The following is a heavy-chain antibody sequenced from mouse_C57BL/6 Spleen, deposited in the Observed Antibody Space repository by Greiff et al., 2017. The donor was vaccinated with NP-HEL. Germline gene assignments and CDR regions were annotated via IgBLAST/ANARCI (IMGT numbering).Heavy chain of an antibody. D-gene: IGHD2-4*01. CDR2: IYPGSGST. Sequence: VQLQQPGAELVKPGASVKMSCKASGYTFTSYWITWVKQRPGQGLEWIGDIYPGSGSTNYNEKFKSKATLTVDTSSSTAYMQLSSLTSEDSAVYYCARRGNYDEPWFAYWGQGTLVTVSA. CDR3: ARRGNYDEPWFAY. V-gene: IGHV1-55*01. J-gene: IGHJ3*01. CDR1: GYTFTSYW.